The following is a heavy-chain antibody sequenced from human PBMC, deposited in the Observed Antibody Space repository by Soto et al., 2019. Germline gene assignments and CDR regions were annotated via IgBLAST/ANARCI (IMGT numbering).Heavy chain of an antibody. V-gene: IGHV4-30-2*01. CDR3: VIHVNVFENGDNKWFDS. J-gene: IGHJ5*01. D-gene: IGHD2-21*02. Sequence: SETLSVTCAVSGGFISSGGYSWSWIRQAPGQGLEWIAYIYHSVSTYYNPSLKSRVTTAVDTSKNQFSLRLSSVTAADTAVYYFVIHVNVFENGDNKWFDSWGEVILVTVSS. CDR2: IYHSVST. CDR1: GGFISSGGYS.